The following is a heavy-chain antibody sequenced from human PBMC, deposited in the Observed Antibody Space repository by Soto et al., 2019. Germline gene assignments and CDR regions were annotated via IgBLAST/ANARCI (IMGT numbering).Heavy chain of an antibody. J-gene: IGHJ4*02. CDR1: GGTFSSYA. V-gene: IGHV1-69*13. D-gene: IGHD4-4*01. CDR3: ARGGFTVTTSFDY. Sequence: SVKVSCKASGGTFSSYAISWVRQAPGQGLEWMGGIIPIFGTANYARKFQGRVTITADESTSTAYMELSSLRSEDTAVYYCARGGFTVTTSFDYWGQGTLVTVSS. CDR2: IIPIFGTA.